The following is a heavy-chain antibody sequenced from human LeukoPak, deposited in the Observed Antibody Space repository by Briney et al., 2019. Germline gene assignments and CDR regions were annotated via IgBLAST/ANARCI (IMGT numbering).Heavy chain of an antibody. CDR2: ISYDGSNK. V-gene: IGHV3-30-3*02. CDR1: GFTFSDYA. Sequence: GGSLRLSCAASGFTFSDYAMHWVRQAPGKGLEWLAVISYDGSNKYYADSVKGRLTISRDNSKNTLYLQMNSLRAEDTAVYYCAKQHIGSWYYFDYWGQGTLVTVSS. J-gene: IGHJ4*02. D-gene: IGHD6-13*01. CDR3: AKQHIGSWYYFDY.